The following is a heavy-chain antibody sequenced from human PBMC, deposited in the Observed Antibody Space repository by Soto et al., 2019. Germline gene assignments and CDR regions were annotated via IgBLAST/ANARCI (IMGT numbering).Heavy chain of an antibody. J-gene: IGHJ6*02. V-gene: IGHV1-69*01. CDR1: GGTFSSYA. D-gene: IGHD4-17*01. Sequence: QVQLVQSGAEVQKPGSSVKVSCKASGGTFSSYAISWVRQAPVQGLEWMGGFIPIFGTANYAQKFQGRVTITADESTSTAYMELSSLRSEDTAVYYCARDFPAVYGDYDGGYYGMDVWGQGTTVTVSS. CDR3: ARDFPAVYGDYDGGYYGMDV. CDR2: FIPIFGTA.